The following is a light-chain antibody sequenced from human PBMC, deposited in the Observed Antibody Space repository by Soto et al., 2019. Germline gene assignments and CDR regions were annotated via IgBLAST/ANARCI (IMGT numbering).Light chain of an antibody. V-gene: IGKV4-1*01. CDR3: QQYYSTPIT. CDR1: QSVLYSSSNKNL. Sequence: DIVLTQSPDSLAVSLGERATINCKSSQSVLYSSSNKNLLTWYQQKPGQPPKRLIYWASTREAGVPDRFSGSGSGTDFILTISSLQAEDVAVYYCQQYYSTPITFGQGTRLEIK. J-gene: IGKJ5*01. CDR2: WAS.